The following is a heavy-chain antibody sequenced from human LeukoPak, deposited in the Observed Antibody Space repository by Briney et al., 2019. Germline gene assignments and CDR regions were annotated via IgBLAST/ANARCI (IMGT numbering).Heavy chain of an antibody. Sequence: SETLSLTCTVSGGSISSSSYYWAWIRQPPGKGLEWNGSIYYSGTTFYNPSLKSRVTISVDTSKNQFSPRLSSVTAADTAIYYCARRVIAATLDYWGQGTLVTVSS. D-gene: IGHD2-15*01. CDR1: GGSISSSSYY. CDR3: ARRVIAATLDY. J-gene: IGHJ4*02. CDR2: IYYSGTT. V-gene: IGHV4-39*01.